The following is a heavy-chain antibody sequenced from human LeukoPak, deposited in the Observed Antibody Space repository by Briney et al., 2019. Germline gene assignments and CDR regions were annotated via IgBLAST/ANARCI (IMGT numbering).Heavy chain of an antibody. CDR2: TYYSGST. D-gene: IGHD3-10*01. J-gene: IGHJ6*02. CDR3: ARAPYGSGSYYDPDYYYGMDV. V-gene: IGHV4-31*03. Sequence: SETLSLTCTVSGGSISSGGYYWSWIRQHPGKGLEWIGYTYYSGSTYYNPSLKSRVTISVDTSKNQFSLKLSSVTAADTAVYYCARAPYGSGSYYDPDYYYGMDVWGQGTTVTVSS. CDR1: GGSISSGGYY.